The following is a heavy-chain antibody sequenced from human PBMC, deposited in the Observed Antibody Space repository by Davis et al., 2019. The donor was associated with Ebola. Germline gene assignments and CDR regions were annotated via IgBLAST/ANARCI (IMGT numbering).Heavy chain of an antibody. V-gene: IGHV1-69*10. Sequence: SVKVSCKASGGTFSNYITNWVRQAPGQGLEWMGGIIPILRIANSAQKFQCRVTITADESTSTAYMELSSLRSEDTALYYCARHSGSYSDDAFDIWGQGTMVIVSS. CDR3: ARHSGSYSDDAFDI. J-gene: IGHJ3*02. CDR1: GGTFSNYI. CDR2: IIPILRIA. D-gene: IGHD1-26*01.